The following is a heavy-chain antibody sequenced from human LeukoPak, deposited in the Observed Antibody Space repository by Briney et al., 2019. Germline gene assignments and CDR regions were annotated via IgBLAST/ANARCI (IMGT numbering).Heavy chain of an antibody. V-gene: IGHV4-59*08. CDR2: IFYSGTT. J-gene: IGHJ4*02. CDR3: ARHDVVPVIRRGFDF. Sequence: PSETLSLTCTVSGGSFSGYYWSWLRRPPGRGLEWIGYIFYSGTTPYSPSLKSRVTMSVDTSENQFSLKLSSVTAADTAVYYCARHDVVPVIRRGFDFWGQGILVTVSS. CDR1: GGSFSGYY. D-gene: IGHD2-21*02.